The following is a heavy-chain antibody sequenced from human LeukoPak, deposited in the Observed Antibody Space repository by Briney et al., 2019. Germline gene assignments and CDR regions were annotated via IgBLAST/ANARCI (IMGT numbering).Heavy chain of an antibody. CDR3: AIDPNWGIHY. V-gene: IGHV3-64*04. Sequence: TGGSLRLSCSASGFTFSSYAMHWVRQAPGKGLEYVSAISSNGGSTYYADSVKGRFTISRDNSKNTLYLQMNSLRVEDTAIYYCAIDPNWGIHYWGQGVLVTVSS. CDR1: GFTFSSYA. J-gene: IGHJ4*02. CDR2: ISSNGGST. D-gene: IGHD7-27*01.